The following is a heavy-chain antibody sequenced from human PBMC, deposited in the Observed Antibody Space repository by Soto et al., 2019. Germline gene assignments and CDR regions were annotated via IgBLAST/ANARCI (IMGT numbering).Heavy chain of an antibody. V-gene: IGHV1-3*05. D-gene: IGHD6-19*01. CDR3: ARGSGMAVVDP. CDR2: INAGNGNT. CDR1: GYTFTSYA. J-gene: IGHJ5*02. Sequence: QVQLVQSGAEEKKPGASVKVSCKASGYTFTSYAMHWVRQAPGQRLEWMGWINAGNGNTKYSQKFQGRVTITRDTAASTAYMELNSLRSEDTAVYYCARGSGMAVVDPWGQGTLVTVSS.